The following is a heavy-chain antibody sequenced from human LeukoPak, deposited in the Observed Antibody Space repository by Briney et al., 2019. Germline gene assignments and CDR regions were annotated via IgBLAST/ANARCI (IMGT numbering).Heavy chain of an antibody. V-gene: IGHV3-21*01. Sequence: GGSLRLSCAASGFTFSGYNMNWVRQAPGKGLEWVSFISSSGSFMYYADSLKGRFTVSRDNAKNSLFLQMNSLRAEDTAVYYCARNYYDNTGYYRDALDVWGQGTMVTVSS. CDR2: ISSSGSFM. CDR3: ARNYYDNTGYYRDALDV. J-gene: IGHJ3*01. CDR1: GFTFSGYN. D-gene: IGHD3-22*01.